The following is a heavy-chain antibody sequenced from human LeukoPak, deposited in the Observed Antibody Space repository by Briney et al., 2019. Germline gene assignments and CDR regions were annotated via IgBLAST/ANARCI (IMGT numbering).Heavy chain of an antibody. CDR2: IWYDGSNK. V-gene: IGHV3-33*06. CDR1: GFTFSSYG. J-gene: IGHJ6*03. CDR3: AKDGPAAMEATGTKNYYYYMDV. D-gene: IGHD2-2*01. Sequence: PGGSLRLSCAASGFTFSSYGMHWVRQAPGKGLEWVAVIWYDGSNKYYADSVKGRFTISRDNSKNTLYLQMNSLRAEDTAVYYCAKDGPAAMEATGTKNYYYYMDVWGKGTTVTVSS.